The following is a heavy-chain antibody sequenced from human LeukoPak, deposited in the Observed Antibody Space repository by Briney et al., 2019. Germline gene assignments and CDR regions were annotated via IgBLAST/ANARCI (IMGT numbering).Heavy chain of an antibody. CDR2: FDPEDGET. CDR1: GYTLTELS. J-gene: IGHJ6*03. CDR3: ARYAWPNYYGSGSYYSYYYYYYMDV. D-gene: IGHD3-10*01. Sequence: ASVKVSCKVSGYTLTELSMHWVRQAPGKGLEWMGGFDPEDGETIYAQKFQGRVTMTEDTSTDTAYMELRSLRSDDTAVYYCARYAWPNYYGSGSYYSYYYYYYMDVWGKGTTVTVSS. V-gene: IGHV1-24*01.